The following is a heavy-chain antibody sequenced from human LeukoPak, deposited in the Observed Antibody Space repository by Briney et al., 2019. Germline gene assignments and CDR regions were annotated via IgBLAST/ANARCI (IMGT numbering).Heavy chain of an antibody. J-gene: IGHJ4*02. V-gene: IGHV3-30*18. CDR1: GFTFSSLW. D-gene: IGHD2-2*01. CDR2: ISYDGRNI. CDR3: AKGPLRGTAAAIDY. Sequence: GGSLRLSCAASGFTFSSLWMGWLRQAPGKGLEWVAVISYDGRNIHYPDSVKGRFTISRDISTDTLWLQMDSLRTEDTAVYYCAKGPLRGTAAAIDYWGQGTLVTVSS.